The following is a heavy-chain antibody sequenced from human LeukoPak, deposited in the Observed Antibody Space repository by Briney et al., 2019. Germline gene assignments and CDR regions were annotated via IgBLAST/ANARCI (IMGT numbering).Heavy chain of an antibody. Sequence: ASVKVSCKASGYTFTGYYMHWVRQAPGQGLEWMGRINPNSGGTNYAQKFQGRGTMTRDTSISTAYMELSRLRSDDTAVYYCARDRALDSGSLGFDPWGQGTLVTVSS. CDR1: GYTFTGYY. J-gene: IGHJ5*02. D-gene: IGHD1-26*01. V-gene: IGHV1-2*06. CDR2: INPNSGGT. CDR3: ARDRALDSGSLGFDP.